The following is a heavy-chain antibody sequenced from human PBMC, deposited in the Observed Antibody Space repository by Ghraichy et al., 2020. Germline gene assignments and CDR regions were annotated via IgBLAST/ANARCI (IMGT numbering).Heavy chain of an antibody. Sequence: GGSLRLSGTASGFTCSDYAMSWVRQAPGKGLEWVGFIRSKAYGGTTEYAASVKGRFTISRDDSKSIAYLQMNSLKTEDTAVYYCSSTSYYYYGMDVWGQGTSVTV. CDR3: SSTSYYYYGMDV. D-gene: IGHD2-2*01. V-gene: IGHV3-49*04. CDR1: GFTCSDYA. CDR2: IRSKAYGGTT. J-gene: IGHJ6*02.